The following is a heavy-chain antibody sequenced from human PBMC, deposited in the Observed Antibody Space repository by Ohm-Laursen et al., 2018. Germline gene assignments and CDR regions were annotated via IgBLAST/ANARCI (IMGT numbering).Heavy chain of an antibody. CDR2: ISGSGGDT. J-gene: IGHJ4*02. Sequence: SLRLSCTASGFTLSRYAMSWVRQAPGKGLEWVSGISGSGGDTYYADSVKGRFTISRDNAKNSLYLQMNSLRPDDTALYYCARKRPGYFDYWGQGTLVTVSS. V-gene: IGHV3-23*01. CDR1: GFTLSRYA. D-gene: IGHD1-14*01. CDR3: ARKRPGYFDY.